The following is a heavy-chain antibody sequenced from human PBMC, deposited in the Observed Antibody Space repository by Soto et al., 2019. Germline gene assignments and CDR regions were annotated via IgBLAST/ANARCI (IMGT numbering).Heavy chain of an antibody. CDR2: IYYSGST. Sequence: SETLSLTWGVDGGTFRSYAWGCIRQSPGKGLEWIGYIYYSGSTNYTPSLKSRVTISVDTSKNQFSLKLSSVTAADTAVYYCARRWGGTFDIWGQGTMVTVSS. CDR3: ARRWGGTFDI. V-gene: IGHV4-59*08. D-gene: IGHD3-10*01. J-gene: IGHJ3*02. CDR1: GGTFRSYA.